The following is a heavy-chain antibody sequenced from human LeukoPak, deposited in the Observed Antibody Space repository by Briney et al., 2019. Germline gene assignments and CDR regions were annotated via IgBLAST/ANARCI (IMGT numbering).Heavy chain of an antibody. D-gene: IGHD2-8*02. CDR2: ISAYNGNT. V-gene: IGHV1-18*01. J-gene: IGHJ5*02. CDR3: ARVTEAGNWFDP. CDR1: GYTFTSYG. Sequence: ASVKVSCKASGYTFTSYGISWVRQAPGQGLEWMGWISAYNGNTNYAQKLQGRVTMTTDTSTSTAYMELRSLISDDTAVYYCARVTEAGNWFDPWGQGTLVTVSS.